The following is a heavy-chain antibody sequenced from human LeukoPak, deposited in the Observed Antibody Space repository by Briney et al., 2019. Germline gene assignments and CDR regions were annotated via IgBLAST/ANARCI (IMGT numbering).Heavy chain of an antibody. D-gene: IGHD3-22*01. CDR3: ARDPIPYYYDSSGSYYFDY. CDR2: IWYDGSNK. V-gene: IGHV3-33*08. J-gene: IGHJ4*02. Sequence: AGGSLRLSCAASGFALNSYSMHWVRQAPGKGLEWVAVIWYDGSNKYYADSVKGRFTISRDNSKNTLYLQMNSLRAEDTAVYYCARDPIPYYYDSSGSYYFDYWGQGTLVTVSS. CDR1: GFALNSYS.